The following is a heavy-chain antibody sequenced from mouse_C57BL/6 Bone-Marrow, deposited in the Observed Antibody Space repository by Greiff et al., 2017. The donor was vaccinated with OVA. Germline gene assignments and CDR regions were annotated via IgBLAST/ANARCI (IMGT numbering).Heavy chain of an antibody. CDR3: ARDRGPEAWFDY. V-gene: IGHV5-4*01. CDR1: GFTFSSYS. CDR2: ISDGGGYT. J-gene: IGHJ3*01. Sequence: EVKLMESGGGLVKPGGSLKLSCAASGFTFSSYSMSWVRQTPGKRLEWVATISDGGGYTYYPDNVKGRFTISRDNAKNNLYLQMSHLKSEDTARYYWARDRGPEAWFDYWGQGTLVTVSA.